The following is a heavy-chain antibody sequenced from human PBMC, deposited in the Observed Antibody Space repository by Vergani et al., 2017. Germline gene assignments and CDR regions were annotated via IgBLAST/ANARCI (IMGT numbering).Heavy chain of an antibody. CDR3: ARVGRVVAADGMDV. V-gene: IGHV4-31*03. CDR2: IYYSGST. Sequence: QVQLQESGPGLVKPSQTLSLTCTVSGGSISSGDSYWSWIRQPPGKGLEWIGFIYYSGSTNYNPSLKSRVTISVDTSKNQFSLRLRSVTAADTAVYYCARVGRVVAADGMDVWGQGTTVTVSS. D-gene: IGHD2-15*01. CDR1: GGSISSGDSY. J-gene: IGHJ6*02.